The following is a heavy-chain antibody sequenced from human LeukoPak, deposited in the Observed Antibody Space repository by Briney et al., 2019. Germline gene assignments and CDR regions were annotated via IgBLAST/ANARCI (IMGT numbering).Heavy chain of an antibody. Sequence: SETLSLTCTVSGGSISSYYWSWIRQPPGKGLEWIGYIYYSGSTNYNPSLKSRVTLSVDTSKNQFSPKLSSVTAADTAVYYCARDIGRSLYYDSSGYSHDAFDIWGQGTMVTVSS. D-gene: IGHD3-22*01. V-gene: IGHV4-59*01. CDR1: GGSISSYY. J-gene: IGHJ3*02. CDR3: ARDIGRSLYYDSSGYSHDAFDI. CDR2: IYYSGST.